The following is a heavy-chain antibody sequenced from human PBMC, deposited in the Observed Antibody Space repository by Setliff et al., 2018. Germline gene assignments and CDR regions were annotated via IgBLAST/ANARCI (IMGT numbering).Heavy chain of an antibody. CDR2: ISAQDGNT. CDR3: ARDTHQWDPLYFDS. CDR1: GYSFLSYG. J-gene: IGHJ4*02. D-gene: IGHD1-26*01. Sequence: GASVKVSCKASGYSFLSYGITWVRQAPGQGLEWMGWISAQDGNTIYAQNFQGRVTMTTDTSTNTKYMEVRSLRSDDTAMYYCARDTHQWDPLYFDSWGQGTLVTVSS. V-gene: IGHV1-18*01.